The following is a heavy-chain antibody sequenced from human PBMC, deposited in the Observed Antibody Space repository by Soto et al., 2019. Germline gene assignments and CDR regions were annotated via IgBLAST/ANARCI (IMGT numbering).Heavy chain of an antibody. V-gene: IGHV3-66*01. CDR1: GFTVSSNY. D-gene: IGHD4-17*01. J-gene: IGHJ4*02. CDR3: ARALTTTVTTDG. CDR2: IYSGGST. Sequence: GGSLRLSCAASGFTVSSNYMSWVRQAPGKGLEWVSVIYSGGSTYYADSGKGRFTISRDNSKNTLYLQMNSLRAEDTAVYYCARALTTTVTTDGWGQGTLVTVSS.